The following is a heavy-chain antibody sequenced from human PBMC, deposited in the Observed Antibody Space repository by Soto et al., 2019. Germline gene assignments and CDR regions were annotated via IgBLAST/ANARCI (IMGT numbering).Heavy chain of an antibody. V-gene: IGHV4-59*01. Sequence: SETLSRTCTVSGGSISSYYWSWIRQPPGKGLEWIGYIYYSGSTNYNPSLKSRVTISVDTSKNQFSLKLSSVTAADTAVYYCARYYYDSSGYYPDYFDYWGQGTLVTVSS. D-gene: IGHD3-22*01. J-gene: IGHJ4*02. CDR2: IYYSGST. CDR3: ARYYYDSSGYYPDYFDY. CDR1: GGSISSYY.